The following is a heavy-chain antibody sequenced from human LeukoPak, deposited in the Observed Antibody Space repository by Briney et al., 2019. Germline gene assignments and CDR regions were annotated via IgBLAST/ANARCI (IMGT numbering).Heavy chain of an antibody. J-gene: IGHJ3*02. D-gene: IGHD5-24*01. V-gene: IGHV4-34*01. CDR1: GESFSGYY. CDR2: INHSGST. CDR3: ARWGRSMATRKAFDI. Sequence: SETLSLTCAVYGESFSGYYWSWIRQPPGKGLEWIGEINHSGSTNYNPSLKSRVTISVDTPENQFSLKLSSVTAADTAVYYCARWGRSMATRKAFDIWGQGTMVTVSS.